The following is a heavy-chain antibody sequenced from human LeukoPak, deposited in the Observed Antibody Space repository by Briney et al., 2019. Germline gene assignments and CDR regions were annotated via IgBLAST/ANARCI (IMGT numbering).Heavy chain of an antibody. CDR1: GFTFSNCG. CDR2: ISSSSPYI. J-gene: IGHJ4*02. Sequence: MAGGSLRLSCAASGFTFSNCGMNWVRQAPGKGLEWVSSISSSSPYIYYADSLKGRFTISRDNAKNSLYLQMHSLRAEDTAVYYCARDLDSAMAFKYFDYWGQGTLVIVSS. D-gene: IGHD5-18*01. CDR3: ARDLDSAMAFKYFDY. V-gene: IGHV3-21*01.